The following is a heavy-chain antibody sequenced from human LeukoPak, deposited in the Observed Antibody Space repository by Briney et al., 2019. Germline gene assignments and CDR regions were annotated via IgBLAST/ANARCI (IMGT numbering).Heavy chain of an antibody. V-gene: IGHV1-2*02. J-gene: IGHJ4*02. CDR3: ARSMRYYYDSSGYYD. Sequence: ASVKVSCKASGYTFTGYYMHWVRQAPGQGLEWMGWVNPNSGGTNYAQKFQGRVTMTGDTSISTAYMELSGLRSDDTAVYYCARSMRYYYDSSGYYDWGQGTLVTVSS. CDR2: VNPNSGGT. D-gene: IGHD3-22*01. CDR1: GYTFTGYY.